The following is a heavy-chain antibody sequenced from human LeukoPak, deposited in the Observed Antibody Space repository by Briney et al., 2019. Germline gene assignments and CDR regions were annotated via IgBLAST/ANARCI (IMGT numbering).Heavy chain of an antibody. CDR3: AKLFKRFGGRRNSGSSMYYFDY. CDR1: GITFSRFW. CDR2: INQDGSEK. V-gene: IGHV3-7*03. D-gene: IGHD1-26*01. Sequence: GGSLRLSCAASGITFSRFWMSWVRQAPGKGLQWVANINQDGSEKHYVDSVKGRFTISRDNSKNTLYLQMNSLRAEDTAVYYCAKLFKRFGGRRNSGSSMYYFDYWGQGTLVTVSS. J-gene: IGHJ4*02.